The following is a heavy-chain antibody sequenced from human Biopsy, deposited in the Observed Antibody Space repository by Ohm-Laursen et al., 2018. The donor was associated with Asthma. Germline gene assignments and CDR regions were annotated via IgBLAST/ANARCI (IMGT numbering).Heavy chain of an antibody. CDR2: INPNSGGT. Sequence: ASVKVSCKPSGYTFIGCHIHWMRQAPGQGLEWMGRINPNSGGTNYAQKFQGRVTMTRDTSISTAYMEVSRLRSDDTAVYYCARGQKSAGDRWFDPWGQGTLVTVSS. D-gene: IGHD6-13*01. V-gene: IGHV1-2*06. CDR3: ARGQKSAGDRWFDP. J-gene: IGHJ5*02. CDR1: GYTFIGCH.